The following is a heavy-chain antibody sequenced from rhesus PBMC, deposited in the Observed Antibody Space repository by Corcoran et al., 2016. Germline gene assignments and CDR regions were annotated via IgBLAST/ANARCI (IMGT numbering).Heavy chain of an antibody. CDR3: TRWWGAGDY. CDR2: INPSNGNT. D-gene: IGHD2-39*02. CDR1: GYTYTSNY. V-gene: IGHV1S9*01. J-gene: IGHJ4*01. Sequence: QVQLVQSGAEVKKPGASAKLSCKASGYTYTSNYINWGRQAPGQVHEWRGWINPSNGNTGSDQKFQGRVTMTRDTATSTAYMELSSLRSDDTAVYYCTRWWGAGDYWGQGVLVTVSS.